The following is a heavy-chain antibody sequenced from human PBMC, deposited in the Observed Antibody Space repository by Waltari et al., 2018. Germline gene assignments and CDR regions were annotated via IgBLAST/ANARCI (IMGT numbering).Heavy chain of an antibody. CDR3: ARGPIVATYDY. V-gene: IGHV4-39*07. CDR2: IYYSGST. CDR1: GGSISSSRYY. Sequence: QLKLQESGPGLVKPSETLSLTCPVSGGSISSSRYYWGWIRQPPGKGLEWIGSIYYSGSTYYNPSLKSRVTISVDTSKNQFSLKLSSVTAADTAVYYCARGPIVATYDYWGQGTLVTVSS. D-gene: IGHD5-12*01. J-gene: IGHJ4*02.